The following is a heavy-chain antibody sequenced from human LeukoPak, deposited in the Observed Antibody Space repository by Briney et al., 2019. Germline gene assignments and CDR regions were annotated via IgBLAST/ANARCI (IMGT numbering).Heavy chain of an antibody. V-gene: IGHV3-48*03. Sequence: SGGSLRLSCAASGFTFSSYEMNWVRQAPGKGLEWVSYTSSSGSTIYYADSVKGRFTISRDNAKNSLYLQMNSLRAEDTAVYYCARDSRGAYDILTGYWDYWGQGTLVTVSS. J-gene: IGHJ4*02. CDR2: TSSSGSTI. CDR3: ARDSRGAYDILTGYWDY. D-gene: IGHD3-9*01. CDR1: GFTFSSYE.